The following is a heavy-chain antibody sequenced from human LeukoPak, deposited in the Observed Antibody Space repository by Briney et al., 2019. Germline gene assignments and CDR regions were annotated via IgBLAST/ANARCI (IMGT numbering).Heavy chain of an antibody. Sequence: QPGGSLRLSCAASGFTFRSYGMHWVRQAPGKGLEWVAVISYDGSNKYYADSVKGRFTISRDNSKNTLYLQMNSLRAEDTAVYYCAKHSGSYQPAFDYWGQGTLVTVSS. CDR2: ISYDGSNK. V-gene: IGHV3-30*18. J-gene: IGHJ4*02. CDR1: GFTFRSYG. D-gene: IGHD1-26*01. CDR3: AKHSGSYQPAFDY.